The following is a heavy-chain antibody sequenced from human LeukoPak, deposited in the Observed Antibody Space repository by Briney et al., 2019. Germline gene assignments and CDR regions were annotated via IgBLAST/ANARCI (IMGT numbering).Heavy chain of an antibody. CDR3: AKDFGYDFWSGYYGSYFDY. D-gene: IGHD3-3*01. V-gene: IGHV3-9*01. CDR1: GFTFDDYA. J-gene: IGHJ4*02. Sequence: GGSLRLFCAASGFTFDDYAMHWVRQAPGKGLEWVSGISWNSGSIGYADSVKGRFTISRDNAKNSLYLQMNSLRAEDTALYYCAKDFGYDFWSGYYGSYFDYWGQGTLVTVSS. CDR2: ISWNSGSI.